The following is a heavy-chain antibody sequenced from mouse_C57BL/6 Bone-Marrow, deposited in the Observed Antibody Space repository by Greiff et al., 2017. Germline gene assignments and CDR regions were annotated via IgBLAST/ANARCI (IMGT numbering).Heavy chain of an antibody. V-gene: IGHV1-56*01. CDR3: HDYYGSSRFYWYFDV. CDR1: GYTFTSHW. D-gene: IGHD1-1*01. J-gene: IGHJ1*03. CDR2: IFPGSGST. Sequence: QVQLQQSGPELVRPGASVKISCKAPGYTFTSHWMQWVRQRPGQGLEWIGEIFPGSGSTYYNEKFKGKATLTVDTSSSTAYMQLSSLTSEDSAVXFGHDYYGSSRFYWYFDVWGTGTTVTVSS.